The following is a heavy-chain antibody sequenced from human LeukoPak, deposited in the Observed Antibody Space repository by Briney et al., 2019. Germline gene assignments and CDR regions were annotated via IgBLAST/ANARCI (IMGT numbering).Heavy chain of an antibody. Sequence: SQTLSLTCAISGDSVSSKSAGWNWIRQSPSRGLEWLGRTYYRSEWYSEYALSVKSRITINPDTSKNQFSLQLSSVTPEDTAVYYCARVGNYYFDYWGQGTLVTVSS. CDR1: GDSVSSKSAG. CDR2: TYYRSEWYS. CDR3: ARVGNYYFDY. D-gene: IGHD1-26*01. V-gene: IGHV6-1*01. J-gene: IGHJ4*02.